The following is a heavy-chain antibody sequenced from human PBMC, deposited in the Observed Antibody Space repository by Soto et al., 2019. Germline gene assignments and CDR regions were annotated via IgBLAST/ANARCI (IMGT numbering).Heavy chain of an antibody. CDR1: GFTFSSYA. V-gene: IGHV3-30-3*01. D-gene: IGHD3-3*01. CDR2: ISYDGSNK. Sequence: ESGGGVVQPGRSLRLSCAASGFTFSSYAMHWVRQAPGKGLEWVAVISYDGSNKYYADSVKGRFTISRDNSKNTLYLQMNSLRAEDTAVYYCAREGVYDFWSGYSSYYYYYGMDVWGQGTTVTVSS. J-gene: IGHJ6*02. CDR3: AREGVYDFWSGYSSYYYYYGMDV.